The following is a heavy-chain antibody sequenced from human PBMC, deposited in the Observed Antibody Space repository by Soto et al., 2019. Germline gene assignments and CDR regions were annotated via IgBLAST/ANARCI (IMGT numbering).Heavy chain of an antibody. CDR3: ARRDDYGDYEVFAY. V-gene: IGHV4-39*01. D-gene: IGHD4-17*01. CDR2: IYDGGNT. CDR1: GVSMSSATYY. J-gene: IGHJ4*02. Sequence: SETLSLTCTVSGVSMSSATYYWGWIRQPPGKGLEWLGTIYDGGNTYYNPSLESRVTISVDTSKNQFSLNLRSVTAADTAVYYCARRDDYGDYEVFAYWGRGILVTVSS.